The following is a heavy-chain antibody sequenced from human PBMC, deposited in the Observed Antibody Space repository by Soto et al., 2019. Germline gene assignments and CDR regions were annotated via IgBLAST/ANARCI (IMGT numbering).Heavy chain of an antibody. CDR3: ASSVFFDFWSGYYTKSYGMDV. V-gene: IGHV1-3*01. CDR2: INAGNGNT. Sequence: ASVKVSCKASGYTFTSYAMHWVRQAPGQRLEWMGWINAGNGNTKYSQKFQGRVTITRDTSASTAYMELSSLRSEDTAVYYCASSVFFDFWSGYYTKSYGMDVRGQGTTVTVSS. CDR1: GYTFTSYA. J-gene: IGHJ6*02. D-gene: IGHD3-3*01.